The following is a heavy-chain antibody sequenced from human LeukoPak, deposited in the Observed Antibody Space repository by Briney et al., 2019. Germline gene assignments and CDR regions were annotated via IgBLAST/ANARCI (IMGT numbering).Heavy chain of an antibody. V-gene: IGHV1-8*02. D-gene: IGHD6-6*01. CDR2: MNPNSGNT. CDR3: AMGSSSNFDY. Sequence: ASVKVSCKASGYTFPSNGISGLRQATGQGLEWMGWMNPNSGNTGYAQKFQGRVTMTRNTSISTAYMELSSLRSEDTAVYYCAMGSSSNFDYWGQGTLVTVSS. CDR1: GYTFPSNG. J-gene: IGHJ4*02.